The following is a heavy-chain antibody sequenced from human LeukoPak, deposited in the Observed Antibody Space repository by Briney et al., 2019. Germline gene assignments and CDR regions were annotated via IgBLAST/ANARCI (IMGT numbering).Heavy chain of an antibody. Sequence: GASVKVSCKASGYTFTSCDINWVRQATGQGLEWMGWMNPNSGNTGYAQKFQGRVTMTRNTSISTAYMELSSLRSEDTAVYYCARCDSSSWYGYYYYYMDVWGKGTTVTVSS. CDR3: ARCDSSSWYGYYYYYMDV. CDR2: MNPNSGNT. D-gene: IGHD6-13*01. V-gene: IGHV1-8*01. CDR1: GYTFTSCD. J-gene: IGHJ6*03.